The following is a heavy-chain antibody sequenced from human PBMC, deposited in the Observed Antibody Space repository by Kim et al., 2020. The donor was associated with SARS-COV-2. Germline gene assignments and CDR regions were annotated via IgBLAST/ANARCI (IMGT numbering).Heavy chain of an antibody. J-gene: IGHJ4*02. D-gene: IGHD1-1*01. Sequence: ASVKVSCRASGYTFINYAMHWLRQAPGQRLEWMGWINPANSDTKYSQKFQGRVTITRDTSASTAYMELSSLRSEDTAVYYCAPGPATSISYYLDYWGQGTLVTVSS. CDR3: APGPATSISYYLDY. CDR2: INPANSDT. V-gene: IGHV1-3*01. CDR1: GYTFINYA.